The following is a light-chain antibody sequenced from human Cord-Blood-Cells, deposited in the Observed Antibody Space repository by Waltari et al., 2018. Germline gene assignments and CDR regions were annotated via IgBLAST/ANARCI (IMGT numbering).Light chain of an antibody. Sequence: EIVLTQSPGTLCLSPGQRATLSCRASQSVSSSYLAWYQQKPGQAPRLLLYGASSRATGIPDRFSGSGSGTDFTLTISRLEPEDFAVYYCQQYGSSPWTFGQGTKVEIK. CDR1: QSVSSSY. V-gene: IGKV3-20*01. CDR2: GAS. CDR3: QQYGSSPWT. J-gene: IGKJ1*01.